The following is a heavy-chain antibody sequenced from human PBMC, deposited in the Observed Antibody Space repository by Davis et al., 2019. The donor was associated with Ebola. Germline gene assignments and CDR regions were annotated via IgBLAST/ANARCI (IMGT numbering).Heavy chain of an antibody. V-gene: IGHV3-49*03. D-gene: IGHD3-22*01. CDR2: IRSKAYGGTT. J-gene: IGHJ4*02. CDR1: GFTFGDYA. CDR3: TRAGSYYDNSGFPLGPFDY. Sequence: PGGSLRLSCTASGFTFGDYAMSWFRQAPGKGLEWVGFIRSKAYGGTTEYAASVKGRFTISRDDSKSIAYLQMNSLKTEDTAVYYCTRAGSYYDNSGFPLGPFDYWGQGTLVTVSS.